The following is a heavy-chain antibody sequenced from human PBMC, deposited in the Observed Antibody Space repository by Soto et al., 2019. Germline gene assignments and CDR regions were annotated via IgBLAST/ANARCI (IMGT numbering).Heavy chain of an antibody. CDR2: IFYSGTT. Sequence: QVQLQESGPGLVKPSETLSLTCTVSGGSISSYYWSWIRQPPGKGLEWIGYIFYSGTTNYNPSLKSRVTISVDTSKNPFSLKLSSVTAADTSVYYCASRYGRAFEIWCQGTMVTVSS. D-gene: IGHD4-17*01. CDR3: ASRYGRAFEI. V-gene: IGHV4-59*08. CDR1: GGSISSYY. J-gene: IGHJ3*02.